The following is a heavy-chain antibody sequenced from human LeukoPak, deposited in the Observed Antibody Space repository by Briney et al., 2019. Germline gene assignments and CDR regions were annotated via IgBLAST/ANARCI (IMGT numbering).Heavy chain of an antibody. CDR1: GGTFLSHT. Sequence: SVKVSCKPSGGTFLSHTFSWVRQAPGHGLEWIGKITPVIETAKYAQTFQGRVSIYTDRDTTTVYMDLSGLRPDDTADYYCTRVNLRGSNYNWFDPWGQGTRVIVSS. J-gene: IGHJ5*02. CDR3: TRVNLRGSNYNWFDP. D-gene: IGHD3-10*01. V-gene: IGHV1-69*08. CDR2: ITPVIETA.